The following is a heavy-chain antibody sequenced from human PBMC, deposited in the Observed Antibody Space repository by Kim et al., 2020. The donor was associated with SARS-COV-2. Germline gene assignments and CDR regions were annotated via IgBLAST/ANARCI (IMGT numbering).Heavy chain of an antibody. CDR1: VGSFSGYY. J-gene: IGHJ4*02. V-gene: IGHV4-34*01. CDR2: ISHSGST. Sequence: SETLSLTCAVYVGSFSGYYWTWIRQSPGRGLEWIGEISHSGSTNYNPSLTSRVTISVDTSKNQFSLKLNSVTAAARGVYFCARGRYGSGRDYYFDYWGRG. CDR3: ARGRYGSGRDYYFDY. D-gene: IGHD6-19*01.